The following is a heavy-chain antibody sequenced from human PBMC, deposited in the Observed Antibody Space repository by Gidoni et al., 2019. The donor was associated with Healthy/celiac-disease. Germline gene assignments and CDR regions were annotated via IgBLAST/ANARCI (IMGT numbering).Heavy chain of an antibody. Sequence: QLQLVESGGGGVQPGRSLRLPCAASGFPFSSYGMHWVRQAPGQGLEWVAVIWYDGSNKYYADSVKGRFTISRDNSKNTLYLQMNSLRAEDTAVYYCARDDNWNSRAYYYYGMDVWGQGTTVTVSS. CDR2: IWYDGSNK. CDR1: GFPFSSYG. J-gene: IGHJ6*02. V-gene: IGHV3-33*01. CDR3: ARDDNWNSRAYYYYGMDV. D-gene: IGHD1-7*01.